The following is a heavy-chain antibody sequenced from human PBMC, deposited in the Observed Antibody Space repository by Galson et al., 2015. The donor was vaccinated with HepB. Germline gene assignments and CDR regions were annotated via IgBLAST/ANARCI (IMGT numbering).Heavy chain of an antibody. CDR1: GYSFTSYW. D-gene: IGHD3-22*01. Sequence: QSGAEVKKPGESLRISCKGSGYSFTSYWISWVRQMPGKGLEWMGRIDPSDSYTNYSPSFQGHVTISADKSISTAYLQWSSLKASDTAMYYCARHGYYYDSSGYGWFDPWGQGTLVTVSS. CDR2: IDPSDSYT. J-gene: IGHJ5*02. CDR3: ARHGYYYDSSGYGWFDP. V-gene: IGHV5-10-1*01.